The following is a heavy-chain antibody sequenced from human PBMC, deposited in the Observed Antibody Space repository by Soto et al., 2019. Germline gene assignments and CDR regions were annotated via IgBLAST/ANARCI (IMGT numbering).Heavy chain of an antibody. CDR3: ARSPTIFWSGYYYHYFDY. CDR1: GFTFSSYE. J-gene: IGHJ4*02. CDR2: ISSSGSTI. V-gene: IGHV3-48*03. D-gene: IGHD3-3*01. Sequence: HPGGSLRLSCAASGFTFSSYEMNWVRQAPGKGLEWVSYISSSGSTIYYADSVKGRFTISRDNAKNSLYLQMNSLRAEDTAVYYCARSPTIFWSGYYYHYFDYWGQGTLVTVSS.